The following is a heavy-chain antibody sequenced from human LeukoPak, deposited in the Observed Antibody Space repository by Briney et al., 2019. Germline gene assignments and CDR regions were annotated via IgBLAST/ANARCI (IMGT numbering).Heavy chain of an antibody. V-gene: IGHV3-7*01. D-gene: IGHD3-10*01. CDR1: GFTFSSYW. Sequence: GGSLRLSCAASGFTFSSYWMSWVRQAPGKGLEWVANIKQDGSEKYYVDSVRGRFTISRDSAKNSLYLQMNSLRAEDTAVYYCAREGASPGRTATIDYWGQGTLVTVSS. CDR2: IKQDGSEK. CDR3: AREGASPGRTATIDY. J-gene: IGHJ4*02.